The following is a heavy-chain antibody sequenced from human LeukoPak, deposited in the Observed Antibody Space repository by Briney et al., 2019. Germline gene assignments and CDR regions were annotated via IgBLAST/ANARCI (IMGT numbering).Heavy chain of an antibody. CDR1: GGSFSGYY. V-gene: IGHV4-34*01. J-gene: IGHJ4*02. CDR2: INHSGST. CDR3: ARGATYYDILTGYYYRYSYFDY. D-gene: IGHD3-9*01. Sequence: KPSETLSLTCAVYGGSFSGYYWSWIRQPPGKGLEWIGEINHSGSTNYNPSLKSRVTISVDTSKNQFSLKLSSLTAADTAVYYCARGATYYDILTGYYYRYSYFDYWGQGTLVTVSS.